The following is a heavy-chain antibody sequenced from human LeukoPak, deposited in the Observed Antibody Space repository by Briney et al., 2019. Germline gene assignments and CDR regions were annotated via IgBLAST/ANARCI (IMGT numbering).Heavy chain of an antibody. CDR3: ARGYGYNPH. Sequence: PSETLSLTCTVSGGSISSYYWSWIRQPPGGGLEWIGYIYYSGSTNYHPSLKSRVPISVDTFNKQFSLKRSSVTAADTAVYYCARGYGYNPHWGQGTTVTVSS. J-gene: IGHJ6*02. V-gene: IGHV4-59*01. D-gene: IGHD5-24*01. CDR2: IYYSGST. CDR1: GGSISSYY.